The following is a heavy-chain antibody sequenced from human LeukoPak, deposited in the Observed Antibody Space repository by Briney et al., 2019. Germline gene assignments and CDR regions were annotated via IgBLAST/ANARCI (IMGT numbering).Heavy chain of an antibody. Sequence: PSETLSLTCTVSGGSISSYYWSWIRQPAGKGLEWIGRIYTSGSTNYNTSLKSRVTMSVDTSKNQFSLKLSSVTAADTAVYYCARDRAGTIRGGMDVWGQGTTVTVSS. CDR2: IYTSGST. CDR1: GGSISSYY. V-gene: IGHV4-4*07. D-gene: IGHD1-7*01. CDR3: ARDRAGTIRGGMDV. J-gene: IGHJ6*02.